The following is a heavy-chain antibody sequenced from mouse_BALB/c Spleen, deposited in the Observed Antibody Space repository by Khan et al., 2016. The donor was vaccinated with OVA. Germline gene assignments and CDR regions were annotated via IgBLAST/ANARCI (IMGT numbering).Heavy chain of an antibody. V-gene: IGHV10-1*02. J-gene: IGHJ4*01. CDR1: GFTFNTYA. CDR2: IRSKTNNYAT. Sequence: EVQLVESGGGLVQPKGSLKLSCAASGFTFNTYAMNWVRQAPGKGLEWVARIRSKTNNYATYYADSVKDRLTISRDDSQSMLYLQMNNLKTEDTAMYYCVRHKNYYGEDAMDYWGQGTSGTVSS. CDR3: VRHKNYYGEDAMDY. D-gene: IGHD1-1*01.